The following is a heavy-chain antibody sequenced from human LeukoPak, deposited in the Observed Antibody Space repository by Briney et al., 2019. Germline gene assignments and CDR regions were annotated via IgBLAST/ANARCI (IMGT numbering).Heavy chain of an antibody. Sequence: GGSLRLSCAASGFTFSRYSMNWVRQAPGKGLVWVSRINSDGSSTTYADSVKGRFTISRDNARNTLYLQMNSLRAEDTAVYYCARGRGTIYMFDYWGQGTLVTVSS. CDR1: GFTFSRYS. D-gene: IGHD2/OR15-2a*01. CDR2: INSDGSST. V-gene: IGHV3-74*01. CDR3: ARGRGTIYMFDY. J-gene: IGHJ4*02.